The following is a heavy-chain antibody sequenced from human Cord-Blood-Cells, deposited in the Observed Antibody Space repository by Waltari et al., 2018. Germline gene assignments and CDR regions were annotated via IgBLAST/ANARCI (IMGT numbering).Heavy chain of an antibody. CDR2: TYYRSKWYN. CDR3: ARSKYVDIVATIDY. D-gene: IGHD5-12*01. CDR1: GDSVSSNSAA. V-gene: IGHV6-1*01. Sequence: QVQLQQSGPGLVKPSQTLSLTCAISGDSVSSNSAAWNWLRHSPSRGLEWLGRTYYRSKWYNDYAVSVKSRITINPDTSKNQFSLQLNSVTPEDTAVYYCARSKYVDIVATIDYWGQGTLVTVSS. J-gene: IGHJ4*02.